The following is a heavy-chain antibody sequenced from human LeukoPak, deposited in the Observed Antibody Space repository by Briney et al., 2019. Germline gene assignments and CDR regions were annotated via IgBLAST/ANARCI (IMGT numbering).Heavy chain of an antibody. CDR1: GGSFSGYY. CDR2: INHSGST. Sequence: KASETLSLTCAVYGGSFSGYYWSWILQPPGKGLEWIGEINHSGSTNYNPSLKSRVTISVDTSKNQFSLKLSSVTAADTAVYYCARGVVTGFDYWGQGTLVTVSS. V-gene: IGHV4-34*01. D-gene: IGHD2-21*02. CDR3: ARGVVTGFDY. J-gene: IGHJ4*02.